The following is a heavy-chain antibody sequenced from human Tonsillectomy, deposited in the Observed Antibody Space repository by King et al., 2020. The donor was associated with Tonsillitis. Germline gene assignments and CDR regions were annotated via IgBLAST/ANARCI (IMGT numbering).Heavy chain of an antibody. D-gene: IGHD2-2*01. CDR3: AKGGSTSAYDYYYYYYGMDV. V-gene: IGHV3-23*04. CDR2: IRGSGGSS. J-gene: IGHJ6*02. CDR1: GFTFNSYA. Sequence: VQLVESGGGLVQPGGSLRLSWAASGFTFNSYAITWCRQGPGKGLEWVSAIRGSGGSSYYADSVRGGFTISRDTSKNTLYLQMNSLRAEDTAVYYCAKGGSTSAYDYYYYYYGMDVWGQGTTVTVSS.